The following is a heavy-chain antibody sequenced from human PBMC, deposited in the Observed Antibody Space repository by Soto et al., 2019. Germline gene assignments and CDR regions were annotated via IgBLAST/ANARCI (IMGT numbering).Heavy chain of an antibody. CDR3: TREDY. CDR1: GGSVSSGSYY. V-gene: IGHV4-61*01. Sequence: PSETLSLTCTVSGGSVSSGSYYWSWIRQPPGKGLEWIGYIYYSGSTNYNPSLKSRVTISVDTSKNQFSLKLSSLKSEDTAVYYCTREDYWGQGTLVTVSS. CDR2: IYYSGST. J-gene: IGHJ4*02.